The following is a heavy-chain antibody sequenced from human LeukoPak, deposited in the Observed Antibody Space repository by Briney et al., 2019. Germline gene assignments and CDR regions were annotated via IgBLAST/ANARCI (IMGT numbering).Heavy chain of an antibody. D-gene: IGHD6-19*01. CDR3: ARQGYSSGPFDY. J-gene: IGHJ4*02. Sequence: SETLSLTCTVSGGSISSYYWSWIRQPPGKGLEWIGYIYYSGSTNYNPSLKSRVTTSVDTSKNQFSLKLSSVTAADTAVYYCARQGYSSGPFDYWGQGTLVTVSS. CDR1: GGSISSYY. CDR2: IYYSGST. V-gene: IGHV4-59*08.